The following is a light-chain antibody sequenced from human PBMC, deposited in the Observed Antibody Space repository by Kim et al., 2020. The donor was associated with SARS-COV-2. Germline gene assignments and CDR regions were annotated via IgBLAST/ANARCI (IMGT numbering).Light chain of an antibody. Sequence: EIVMPQSPATLSVSPGERATLSCRASQSVDNKLAWYQQKPGQAPRLLIYGASTRATDIPARFSGSGSGTDFTLTISSLQSGDFAIYYCQQYHNWPPLTFGGGTKVDIK. CDR3: QQYHNWPPLT. V-gene: IGKV3-15*01. CDR1: QSVDNK. J-gene: IGKJ4*01. CDR2: GAS.